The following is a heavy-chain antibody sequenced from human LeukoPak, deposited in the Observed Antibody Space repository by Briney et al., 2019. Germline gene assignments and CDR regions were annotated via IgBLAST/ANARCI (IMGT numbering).Heavy chain of an antibody. CDR1: GGSISSGSYY. CDR2: ICTSGST. V-gene: IGHV4-61*02. D-gene: IGHD3-16*01. CDR3: ARSLDTFDDY. J-gene: IGHJ4*02. Sequence: SETLSLTCTVSGGSISSGSYYWSWIRQPAGKGLEWIGRICTSGSTNYNPSLKSRVTISVDTSKNQFSLKLSSVTAADTAVYYCARSLDTFDDYWGQGTLVTVSS.